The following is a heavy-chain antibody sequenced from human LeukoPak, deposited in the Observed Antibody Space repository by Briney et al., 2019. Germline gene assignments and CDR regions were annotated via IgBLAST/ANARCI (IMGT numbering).Heavy chain of an antibody. CDR1: GFTFSDYY. Sequence: GGSLRLSCAASGFTFSDYYMSWIRQAPGKGLEWVSYISSSGSTIYYADSVKGRFTISRDNAENSLFLQMNSLRAEDTAVYYCARGLTIKHWFDPWGQGTLVTVPS. V-gene: IGHV3-11*04. CDR3: ARGLTIKHWFDP. J-gene: IGHJ5*02. CDR2: ISSSGSTI. D-gene: IGHD3-10*01.